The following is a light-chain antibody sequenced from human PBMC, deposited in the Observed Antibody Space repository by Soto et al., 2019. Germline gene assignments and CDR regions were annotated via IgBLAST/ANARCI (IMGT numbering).Light chain of an antibody. CDR2: WAS. V-gene: IGKV4-1*01. CDR1: KSILKSSIKKNS. Sequence: DIVMTQSPDSLAVSLGERATIKCRSSKSILKSSIKKNSLAWYQQKPGQPPRLLIYWASTRDSGVPDRFSGSGSGTDFTLTITRLQAEDVAVYYCQQYYSSSLTCGGGTKVEIK. J-gene: IGKJ4*01. CDR3: QQYYSSSLT.